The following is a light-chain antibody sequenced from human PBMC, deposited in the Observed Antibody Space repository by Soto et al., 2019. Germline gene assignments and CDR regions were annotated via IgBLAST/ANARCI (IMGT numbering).Light chain of an antibody. CDR2: DND. J-gene: IGLJ1*01. CDR1: SSNIGSHS. CDR3: GTWDTSLSSVDV. V-gene: IGLV1-51*01. Sequence: QSVLTQPPSVSAAPGQKVTISCSGSSSNIGSHSVSWYQQLPGTAPKLLIYDNDQRPSGIPDRFSGSKSGTSATLGITGLQTGDEADYYCGTWDTSLSSVDVFGTGTKVTVL.